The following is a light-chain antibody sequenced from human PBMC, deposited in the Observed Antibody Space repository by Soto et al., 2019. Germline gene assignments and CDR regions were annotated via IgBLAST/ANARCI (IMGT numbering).Light chain of an antibody. CDR2: GAS. V-gene: IGKV3-20*01. Sequence: EVVLTQSPGTLSLSPGERATLSCRASQGVTTAYLAWYQHKPGQAPRLLIYGASNRGTGIPDRFSGSGSGTDFTINISRLEPEDFAVYSCQQYGASTLFTFGPGTKVDL. J-gene: IGKJ3*01. CDR1: QGVTTAY. CDR3: QQYGASTLFT.